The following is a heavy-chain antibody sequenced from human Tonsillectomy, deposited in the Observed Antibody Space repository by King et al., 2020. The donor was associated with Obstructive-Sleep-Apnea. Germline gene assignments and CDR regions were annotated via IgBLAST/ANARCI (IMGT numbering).Heavy chain of an antibody. V-gene: IGHV3-30*02. CDR1: GFTFSNYG. CDR2: IRYDGSNK. J-gene: IGHJ5*02. Sequence: VQLVEAGGGVVQPGGSLRLSFAASGFTFSNYGMHWVRQAPGKGLEWVAFIRYDGSNKYYGDSVKGRFTISRDNSKNTLYLQMNSLRSEDTAGYYCAKDALPQEDNWFDPWGQGTLVTVSS. CDR3: AKDALPQEDNWFDP.